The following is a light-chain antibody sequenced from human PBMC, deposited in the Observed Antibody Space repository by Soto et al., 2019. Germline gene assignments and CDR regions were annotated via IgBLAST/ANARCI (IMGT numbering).Light chain of an antibody. CDR1: HTISSSY. J-gene: IGKJ1*01. Sequence: EIVLTQSPGTLSLSPLEIATLSFMAIHTISSSYLAWYQQKPGQAPRLLMYGISRRATGIPDRFSGSGSGTDFTLTITRLEPEDFAVYYCQQYVTSSPRTFGQGTKVDIK. CDR3: QQYVTSSPRT. V-gene: IGKV3-20*01. CDR2: GIS.